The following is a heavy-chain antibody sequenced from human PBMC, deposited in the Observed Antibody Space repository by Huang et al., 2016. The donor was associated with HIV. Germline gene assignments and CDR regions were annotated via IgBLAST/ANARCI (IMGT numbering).Heavy chain of an antibody. V-gene: IGHV1-69*13. CDR1: GGSFKISG. CDR3: ASGASYEIWTPYYSGWHYSMDV. Sequence: QVHLVQSGAEVKKPGSSVRVSCTASGGSFKISGISWVGQAPGQGLEWLGGILPRLWRANDAQKMSDRVTITARESTTTVYMDLTSLRPEDTAVYYCASGASYEIWTPYYSGWHYSMDVWGEGTTVTVSS. J-gene: IGHJ6*03. CDR2: ILPRLWRA. D-gene: IGHD3-9*01.